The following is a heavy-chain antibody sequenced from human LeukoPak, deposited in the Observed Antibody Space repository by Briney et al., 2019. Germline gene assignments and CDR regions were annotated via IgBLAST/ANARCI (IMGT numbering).Heavy chain of an antibody. Sequence: ASVKVSCKASGYTFTGSYIHWVRQAPGQGLEWMGWINPNSGGTKYAQKFQGRVTMTRDTSISTAYMELTWLTSDDTAVYYCARENMIDYWGQGTLVTASS. J-gene: IGHJ4*02. CDR2: INPNSGGT. V-gene: IGHV1-2*02. CDR1: GYTFTGSY. CDR3: ARENMIDY. D-gene: IGHD3-22*01.